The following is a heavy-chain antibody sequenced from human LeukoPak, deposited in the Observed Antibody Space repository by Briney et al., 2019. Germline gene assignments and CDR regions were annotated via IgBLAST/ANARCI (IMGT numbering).Heavy chain of an antibody. J-gene: IGHJ4*01. V-gene: IGHV4-39*07. CDR3: VRDRVGTTGVPYFDF. D-gene: IGHD1-26*01. Sequence: PSETLSLTCTVSGGSINSGSYYWGWIRQPPGKGLEWIGSIYYSGSPNYNPSLKSRVTISIDTSKNQFSLKLSSVTAADTAVYYCVRDRVGTTGVPYFDFWGQGTLVTVSP. CDR2: IYYSGSP. CDR1: GGSINSGSYY.